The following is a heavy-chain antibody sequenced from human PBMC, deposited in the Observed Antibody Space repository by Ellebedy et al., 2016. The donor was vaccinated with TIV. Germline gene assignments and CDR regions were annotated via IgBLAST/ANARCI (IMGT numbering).Heavy chain of an antibody. D-gene: IGHD3-22*01. CDR3: ARAYYYDSGGYPQGDY. J-gene: IGHJ4*02. V-gene: IGHV1-18*01. CDR2: ISAHSGDT. Sequence: AASVKVSCKASGYTLSGYGFTWVRQAPGQGLEWLGWISAHSGDTTYARSVQGRVSMTIDTYTKTAYLQLSRLRSDDTAVYYCARAYYYDSGGYPQGDYWGQGTLVTVSS. CDR1: GYTLSGYG.